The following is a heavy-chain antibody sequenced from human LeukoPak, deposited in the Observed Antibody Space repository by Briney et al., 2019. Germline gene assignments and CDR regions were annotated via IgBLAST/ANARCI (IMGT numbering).Heavy chain of an antibody. CDR1: GGSISSSSYY. V-gene: IGHV4-39*01. CDR3: ASSRNTGGYFDY. Sequence: SETLSLTCTVSGGSISSSSYYWGWIRQPPGKGPEWIGSIYYSGSTYYNPSLKSRVTISVDTSKNQFSLKLSSVTAADTAVYYCASSRNTGGYFDYWGQGTLVTVSS. J-gene: IGHJ4*02. CDR2: IYYSGST. D-gene: IGHD7-27*01.